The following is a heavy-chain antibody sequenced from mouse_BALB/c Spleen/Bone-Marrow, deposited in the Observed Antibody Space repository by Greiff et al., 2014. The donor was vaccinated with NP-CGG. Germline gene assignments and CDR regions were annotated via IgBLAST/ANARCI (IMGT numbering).Heavy chain of an antibody. CDR3: ARKGISTVIAAAYYFDY. CDR1: GYTFTSYW. Sequence: VKLQESGAELVKPGASVKLSCKTSGYTFTSYWIQWVKQRPGQGLGWIGEIFPGTGTTYYNEKSKDKATLTIDTSPSTAYMQLSSLTSEDSAVYFCARKGISTVIAAAYYFDYWGQGSTLTVSS. J-gene: IGHJ2*01. D-gene: IGHD2-4*01. V-gene: IGHV1S132*01. CDR2: IFPGTGTT.